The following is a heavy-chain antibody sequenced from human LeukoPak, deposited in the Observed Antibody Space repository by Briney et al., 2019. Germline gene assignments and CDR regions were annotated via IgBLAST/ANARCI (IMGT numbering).Heavy chain of an antibody. CDR1: GFTFSSYA. J-gene: IGHJ4*02. Sequence: GGSLRLSCAASGFTFSSYAMHWVRQAPGKGLEWVAVISYDGSNKYYADSVKGRFTISRDNSKNTLYLQMNSLRAEDTAVYYCARDTIYYGSGSFDHWGQGTLVTVSS. V-gene: IGHV3-30-3*01. D-gene: IGHD3-10*01. CDR3: ARDTIYYGSGSFDH. CDR2: ISYDGSNK.